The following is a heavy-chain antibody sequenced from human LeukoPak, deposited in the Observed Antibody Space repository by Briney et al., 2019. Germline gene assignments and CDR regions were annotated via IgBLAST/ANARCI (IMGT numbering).Heavy chain of an antibody. CDR3: VTDRDPHYGMHV. V-gene: IGHV3-53*01. J-gene: IGHJ6*02. Sequence: GGSLRLSCAASGFSVINKYVTWVRQAPGKGLEWVSVIYIGDRADYSDSVKGRFTLSRDNFKNTVYLQMNNLRAEDSAVYYCVTDRDPHYGMHVWGQGTTVTVSS. CDR2: IYIGDRA. CDR1: GFSVINKY.